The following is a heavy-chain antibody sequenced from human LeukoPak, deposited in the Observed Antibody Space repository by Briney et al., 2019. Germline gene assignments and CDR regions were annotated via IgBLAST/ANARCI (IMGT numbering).Heavy chain of an antibody. J-gene: IGHJ3*02. CDR3: ASENGWNSENSFDI. CDR2: INHSGST. CDR1: GGSFSGYY. Sequence: SETLSLTCAVYGGSFSGYYWNWIRQPPGKGLEWIGEINHSGSTNYKPSLKSRVTMSVDTSKNQFSLRLRSVTAADTAVYYCASENGWNSENSFDIWGQRTMVTISS. V-gene: IGHV4-34*01. D-gene: IGHD1-7*01.